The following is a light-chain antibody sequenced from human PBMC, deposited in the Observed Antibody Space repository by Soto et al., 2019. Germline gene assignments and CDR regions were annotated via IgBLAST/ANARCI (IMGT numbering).Light chain of an antibody. Sequence: QLVLTQSPSASASLGASVKLTCTLSSGHSSYAIAWHQQQPEKGPRYLMKFNSDGSHSKGDGIPDRFSGSSSGAERYLTISSLQSEDEADYYCQTWGTGIQVFGGGTKLTVL. CDR3: QTWGTGIQV. CDR2: FNSDGSH. CDR1: SGHSSYA. J-gene: IGLJ2*01. V-gene: IGLV4-69*02.